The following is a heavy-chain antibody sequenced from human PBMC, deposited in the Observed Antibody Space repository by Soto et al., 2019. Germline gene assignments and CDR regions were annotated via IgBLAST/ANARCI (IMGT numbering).Heavy chain of an antibody. CDR2: INPNSGGT. D-gene: IGHD6-13*01. Sequence: QVQLVQSGAEVKKPGASVKVSCKASGYTFTGYYMHWVRQAPGQGLEWMGWINPNSGGTNYAQKFQGWVTMTRETSISTAYMELSRLRSDDTAVYYCASGAYSSSWVSAFDIWGQGTMVTVSS. V-gene: IGHV1-2*04. J-gene: IGHJ3*02. CDR3: ASGAYSSSWVSAFDI. CDR1: GYTFTGYY.